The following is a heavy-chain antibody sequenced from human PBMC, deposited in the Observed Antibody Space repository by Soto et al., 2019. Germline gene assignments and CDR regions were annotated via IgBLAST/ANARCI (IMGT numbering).Heavy chain of an antibody. Sequence: GASVNVSCKASGYTFTSYGISWVRQAPGQGLEWMGWISAYNGNTNYAQKLQGRVTMTTDTSTSTAYMELSSLRSEDTAVYYCARSIVVVTALDYWGQGTLVTVSS. D-gene: IGHD2-21*02. CDR2: ISAYNGNT. J-gene: IGHJ4*02. CDR1: GYTFTSYG. CDR3: ARSIVVVTALDY. V-gene: IGHV1-18*01.